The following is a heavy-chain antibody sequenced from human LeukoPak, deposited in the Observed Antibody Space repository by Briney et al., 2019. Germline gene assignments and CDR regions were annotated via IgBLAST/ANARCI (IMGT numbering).Heavy chain of an antibody. V-gene: IGHV1-2*02. D-gene: IGHD3-22*01. CDR2: INPNSGGT. CDR3: ARAGGKYDSRTVGY. J-gene: IGHJ4*02. Sequence: ASVKVSCKASGYTFTGYYMHWVRQAPGQGLEWMGWINPNSGGTNCAQKFQGRVTMTRDTSISTAYMELSRLRSDDTAVYYCARAGGKYDSRTVGYWGQGALVTVSS. CDR1: GYTFTGYY.